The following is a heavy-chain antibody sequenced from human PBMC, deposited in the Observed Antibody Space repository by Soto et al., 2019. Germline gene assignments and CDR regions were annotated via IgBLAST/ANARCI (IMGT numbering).Heavy chain of an antibody. D-gene: IGHD4-17*01. J-gene: IGHJ4*02. Sequence: GGSLRLSCAASGFSFSTYSMAWVRQAAGKGPQWVSGLSGGGANTFYIDSVRGRFTISVDNSKNTVYLQMDSLRADDTAVYYCAIFSCYADAWGQGTLFPVSS. V-gene: IGHV3-23*01. CDR1: GFSFSTYS. CDR3: AIFSCYADA. CDR2: LSGGGANT.